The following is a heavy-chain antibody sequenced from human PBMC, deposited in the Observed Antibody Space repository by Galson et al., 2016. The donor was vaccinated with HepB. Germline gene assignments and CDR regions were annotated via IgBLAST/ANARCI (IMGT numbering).Heavy chain of an antibody. CDR2: ISGST. Sequence: SLRLSCAASGFTFSNYAMNWVRQAPGKGLEWVSVISGSTYYADSVRGRFTISRDNSKNTLYLQMNSLRVEDTAVYYGAKESGYSDRYPYDSGMDVWGQGTTLTVSS. D-gene: IGHD2-21*02. V-gene: IGHV3-23*01. J-gene: IGHJ6*02. CDR3: AKESGYSDRYPYDSGMDV. CDR1: GFTFSNYA.